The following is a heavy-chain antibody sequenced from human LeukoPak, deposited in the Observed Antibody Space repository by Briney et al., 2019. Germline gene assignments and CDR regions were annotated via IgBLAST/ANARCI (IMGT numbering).Heavy chain of an antibody. J-gene: IGHJ4*02. CDR3: ARAPEWLIFDY. CDR1: GFTVSSNY. Sequence: PGGSLRLSCAASGFTVSSNYMSWVRQAPGKGLEWVSVIYSGGSTYYADSVKGRFTIYRHNSKNTLYLQMNSLRAEDTAVYYCARAPEWLIFDYWGQGTLVTVSS. CDR2: IYSGGST. V-gene: IGHV3-53*04. D-gene: IGHD6-19*01.